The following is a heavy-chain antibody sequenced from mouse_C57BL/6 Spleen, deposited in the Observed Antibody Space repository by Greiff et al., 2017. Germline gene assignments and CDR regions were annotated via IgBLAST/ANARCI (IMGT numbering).Heavy chain of an antibody. CDR3: AADYDDGADY. J-gene: IGHJ2*01. V-gene: IGHV1-80*01. Sequence: LQESGAELVKPGASVKISCKASGYAFSSYWMNWVKQRPGKGLEWIGQIYPGDGDTNYNGKFKGKATLTADKSSSTAYMQLSSLTSEDSAVYFCAADYDDGADYWGQGTTLTVSS. D-gene: IGHD2-4*01. CDR1: GYAFSSYW. CDR2: IYPGDGDT.